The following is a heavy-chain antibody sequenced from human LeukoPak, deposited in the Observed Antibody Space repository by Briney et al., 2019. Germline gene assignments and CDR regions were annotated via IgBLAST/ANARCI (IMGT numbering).Heavy chain of an antibody. J-gene: IGHJ3*02. CDR2: ISSSSSYI. CDR3: AKRFDSSGWYAAFDI. CDR1: GFTFSSYS. D-gene: IGHD6-19*01. V-gene: IGHV3-21*04. Sequence: GGSLRLSCAASGFTFSSYSMNWVRQAPGKGLEWVSSISSSSSYIYYADSVKGRFTISRDNSKNTLYLQMNSLRAEDTAVYYCAKRFDSSGWYAAFDIWGQGTMVTVSS.